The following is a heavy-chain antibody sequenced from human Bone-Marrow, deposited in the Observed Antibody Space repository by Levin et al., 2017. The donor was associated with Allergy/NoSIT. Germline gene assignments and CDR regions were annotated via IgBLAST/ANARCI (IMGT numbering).Heavy chain of an antibody. V-gene: IGHV4-4*02. CDR1: GGSLTNSDW. CDR2: ITRFGHT. D-gene: IGHD2-21*01. CDR3: GRDPHCDPHCPFDY. Sequence: NPSETLSLTCAVSGGSLTNSDWWNWVRQPPGGGLEWIGQITRFGHTIYNPSLESRVTISLDRSTNQVSLGLRSVTAADTAVYYCGRDPHCDPHCPFDYWGRGTLVTVSS. J-gene: IGHJ4*02.